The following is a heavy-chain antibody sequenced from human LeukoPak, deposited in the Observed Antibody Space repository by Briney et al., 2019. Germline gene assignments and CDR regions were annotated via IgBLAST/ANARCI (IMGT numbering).Heavy chain of an antibody. CDR2: ISGRSTTI. V-gene: IGHV3-48*04. CDR1: GFTFSSHS. J-gene: IGHJ3*02. D-gene: IGHD1-26*01. CDR3: ARGRQNSGSYSDAFDI. Sequence: GGSLRLSCEASGFTFSSHSMNWVRHAPGTGLEWLAYISGRSTTIFYADSVKGRFTISRDNAKNSLYLQMNSLRAEDTAVYYCARGRQNSGSYSDAFDIWGQGTMVTVSS.